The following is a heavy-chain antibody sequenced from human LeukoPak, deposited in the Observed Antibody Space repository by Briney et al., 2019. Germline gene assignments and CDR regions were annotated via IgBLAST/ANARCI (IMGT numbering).Heavy chain of an antibody. CDR2: MNPNSGST. CDR1: GYSFISYD. D-gene: IGHD5-12*01. Sequence: ASVKVSCKASGYSFISYDINWVRQATGQGLEWLGWMNPNSGSTGYAQNFQGRVSMTRDTSISTAYMELSNLGSEDTAVYYCAGILARTGDFDYWGQGTLVTVSS. V-gene: IGHV1-8*01. J-gene: IGHJ4*02. CDR3: AGILARTGDFDY.